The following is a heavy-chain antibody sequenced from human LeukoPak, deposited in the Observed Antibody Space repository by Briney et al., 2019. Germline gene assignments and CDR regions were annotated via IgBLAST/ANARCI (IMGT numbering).Heavy chain of an antibody. Sequence: ASVCVSCKSSGYTFTDDYIHWVRQAPGQGLEWMGWINPNSGGTKSAQKFQGRVTLTRDTSISTAYMQLNWLKSDDTAVYYCARVLRRGGVDAFDIWGQGTVVTVSS. CDR2: INPNSGGT. D-gene: IGHD3-16*01. V-gene: IGHV1-2*02. J-gene: IGHJ3*02. CDR3: ARVLRRGGVDAFDI. CDR1: GYTFTDDY.